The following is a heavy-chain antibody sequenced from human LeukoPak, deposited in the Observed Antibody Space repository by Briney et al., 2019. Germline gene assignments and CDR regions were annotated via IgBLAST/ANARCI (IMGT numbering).Heavy chain of an antibody. D-gene: IGHD2-2*01. CDR3: ARHHYQLLTFDY. CDR1: GYSISSGYY. Sequence: MPSETLSLTCAVSGYSISSGYYWGWIRQPPGKVLEWIGSIYHSGSTYYNPPLKSRVTISVDTSKNQFSLKLSSVTAADTAVYCCARHHYQLLTFDYWGQGTLVTVSS. J-gene: IGHJ4*02. CDR2: IYHSGST. V-gene: IGHV4-38-2*01.